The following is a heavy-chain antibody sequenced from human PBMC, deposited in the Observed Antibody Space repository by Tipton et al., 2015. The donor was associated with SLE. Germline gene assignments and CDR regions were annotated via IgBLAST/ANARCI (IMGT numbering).Heavy chain of an antibody. J-gene: IGHJ4*02. CDR1: GFTFGDYA. D-gene: IGHD4-23*01. CDR3: TPPTMVVTLPFDY. CDR2: IRSKAYGGTT. Sequence: RSLRLSCTASGFTFGDYAMSWVRQAPGKGLEWVGFIRSKAYGGTTEYAASVKGRFTISRDDSKSIAYLQMNSLKTEDTAVYYCTPPTMVVTLPFDYWGQGTLVTVSS. V-gene: IGHV3-49*04.